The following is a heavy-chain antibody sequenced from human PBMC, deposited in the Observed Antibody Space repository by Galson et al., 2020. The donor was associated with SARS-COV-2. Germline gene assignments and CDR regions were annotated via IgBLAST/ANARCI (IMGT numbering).Heavy chain of an antibody. CDR1: GFTVSSNY. J-gene: IGHJ6*03. D-gene: IGHD5-12*01. CDR2: IYSGGST. V-gene: IGHV3-66*01. CDR3: ARDIVATIFGGYYMDV. Sequence: GESLKISCAASGFTVSSNYMSWVRQAPGKGLEWVSVIYSGGSTYYADSVKGRFTISRDNSKNTLYLQMNSLRAEDTAVYYCARDIVATIFGGYYMDVWGKGTTVTVSS.